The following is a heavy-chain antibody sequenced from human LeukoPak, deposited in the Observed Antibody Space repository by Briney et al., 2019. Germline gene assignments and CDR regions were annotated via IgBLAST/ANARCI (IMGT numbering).Heavy chain of an antibody. D-gene: IGHD5-24*01. Sequence: GGSLRLSCAASGFTVSSNYINWVRQAPGKGLEWVSVIYSGGSTYYADSVKGRFTISRDNSKNTLYLQMNSLRAEDTAVYYCARNFLRSDGWFDPWGQGTLVTVSS. V-gene: IGHV3-53*01. CDR2: IYSGGST. CDR3: ARNFLRSDGWFDP. CDR1: GFTVSSNY. J-gene: IGHJ5*02.